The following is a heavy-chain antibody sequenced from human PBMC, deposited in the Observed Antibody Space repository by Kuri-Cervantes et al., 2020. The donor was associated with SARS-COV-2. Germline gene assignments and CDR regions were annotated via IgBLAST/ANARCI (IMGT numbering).Heavy chain of an antibody. CDR1: GGPISSHY. J-gene: IGHJ4*02. CDR2: IYYSGNT. D-gene: IGHD2-8*01. V-gene: IGHV4-59*11. Sequence: SCTVSGGPISSHYWSWIRQPPGKGLEWIGYIYYSGNTNYNPALKSRVTISVDTSKNQFSLKLSSVTAADTAVYYCARFEVFFYYWGQGTLVTDSS. CDR3: ARFEVFFYY.